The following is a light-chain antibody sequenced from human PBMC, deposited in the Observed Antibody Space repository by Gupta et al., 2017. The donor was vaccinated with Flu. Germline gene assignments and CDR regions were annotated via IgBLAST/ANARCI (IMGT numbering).Light chain of an antibody. CDR2: RDS. CDR3: QSADTSGSSPYVI. Sequence: TARITCSGDALPKQYTVWYQLRSGQAPVLVISRDSERPSGIPERFSGSSSGTTVTLTISGVQAEDEADYFCQSADTSGSSPYVIFGGGTKLTVL. CDR1: ALPKQY. V-gene: IGLV3-25*03. J-gene: IGLJ2*01.